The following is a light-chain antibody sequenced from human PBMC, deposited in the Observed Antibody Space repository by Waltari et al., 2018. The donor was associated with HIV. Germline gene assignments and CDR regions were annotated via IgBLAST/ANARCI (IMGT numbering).Light chain of an antibody. CDR2: DVS. CDR3: CSYAGSYTFYV. V-gene: IGLV2-11*01. Sequence: QSALTQPRSVSGSPGQSVTISCTGTSSDVGGYNYVSWYQQHPGKAPKLMIYDVSKRPSGVPDRFSGSKSGNTASLTISVLQAEDEADYYCCSYAGSYTFYVFGTGTKVTVL. J-gene: IGLJ1*01. CDR1: SSDVGGYNY.